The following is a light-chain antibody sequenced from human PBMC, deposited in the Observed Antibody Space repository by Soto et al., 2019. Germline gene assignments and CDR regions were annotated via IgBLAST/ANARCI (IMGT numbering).Light chain of an antibody. CDR1: QSVSSY. CDR3: QQYNTWPPKYT. J-gene: IGKJ2*01. V-gene: IGKV3-15*01. Sequence: EIVMTQSPATLSVSPGGRATLSCRASQSVSSYLAWYQQRPAQPPRLLIHGASTRATGIPARFSGSGSGTEFSLTISSLQSEDFAVYYCQQYNTWPPKYTFGQGTKLEIK. CDR2: GAS.